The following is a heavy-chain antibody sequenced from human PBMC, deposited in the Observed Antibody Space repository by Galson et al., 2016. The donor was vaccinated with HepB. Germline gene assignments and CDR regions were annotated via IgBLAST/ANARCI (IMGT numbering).Heavy chain of an antibody. J-gene: IGHJ4*02. CDR2: IYYSGST. V-gene: IGHV4-39*01. Sequence: SETLSLTCSVSGGSIRSGSHYWGWIRQPPGKGLEWIGSIYYSGSTFYNPSPQSRVTISLDPSKNHFSVKLTSVTAADTAAYYCARHVLVRGEVDVWGQGTLVTVSS. D-gene: IGHD3-10*01. CDR1: GGSIRSGSHY. CDR3: ARHVLVRGEVDV.